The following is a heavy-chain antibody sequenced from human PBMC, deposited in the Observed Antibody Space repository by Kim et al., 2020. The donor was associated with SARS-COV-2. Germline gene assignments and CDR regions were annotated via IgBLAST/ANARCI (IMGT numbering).Heavy chain of an antibody. CDR1: GFTLGPTW. J-gene: IGHJ3*02. CDR2: MNGDGSVK. CDR3: ARDVTQDFGSGIYYDAYDI. D-gene: IGHD3-10*01. Sequence: GGSLRLSCAASGFTLGPTWMTWVRQAPGKGLEWVANMNGDGSVKHYADSVKGRFTISRDNAKNSLYLQMNSLRGEDTAVYYCARDVTQDFGSGIYYDAYDIWGQGTVVTVSS. V-gene: IGHV3-7*01.